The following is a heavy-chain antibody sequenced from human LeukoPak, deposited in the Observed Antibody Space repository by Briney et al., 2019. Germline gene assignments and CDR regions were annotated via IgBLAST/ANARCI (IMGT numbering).Heavy chain of an antibody. CDR1: GYSISSGSY. D-gene: IGHD2-2*03. CDR3: ARDGSTRPFQH. V-gene: IGHV4-38-2*02. J-gene: IGHJ1*01. CDR2: IYHSGNT. Sequence: SETLSLTCTVSGYSISSGSYWGWIRQPPGKGLEWIGIYHSGNTYYNPSLKSRVTISVDTFKNQFSLKLTSVTAADTAVYYYARDGSTRPFQHWGQGTLVTVSS.